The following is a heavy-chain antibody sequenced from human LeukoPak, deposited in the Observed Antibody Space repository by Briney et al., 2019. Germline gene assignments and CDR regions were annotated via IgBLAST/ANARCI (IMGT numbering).Heavy chain of an antibody. Sequence: SVKVSCKASGGTFSSYAISWVRQAPGQGLEWMGGIIPIFGTANYAQKFQGRVTITADESTSTAYMELSSLRSEDTAVYYCARGGDTAMVDRYYFDYWGQGTLVTVSS. CDR3: ARGGDTAMVDRYYFDY. CDR2: IIPIFGTA. CDR1: GGTFSSYA. V-gene: IGHV1-69*01. D-gene: IGHD5-18*01. J-gene: IGHJ4*02.